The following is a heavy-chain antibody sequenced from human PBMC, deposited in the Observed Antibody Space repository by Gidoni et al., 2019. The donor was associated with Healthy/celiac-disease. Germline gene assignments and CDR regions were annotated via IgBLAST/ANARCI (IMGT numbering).Heavy chain of an antibody. CDR3: TREPDYGDYMYYFDY. Sequence: EVQLVESGGGLVQPGRSLRLSCTASGFTFGVSAMSWFRQAPGKGLEWVGFIGSKAYGGTTEYAASVKGRFTISRDDSKSIAYLQMNSLKTEDTAVYYCTREPDYGDYMYYFDYWGQGTLVTVSS. V-gene: IGHV3-49*03. CDR2: IGSKAYGGTT. CDR1: GFTFGVSA. D-gene: IGHD4-17*01. J-gene: IGHJ4*02.